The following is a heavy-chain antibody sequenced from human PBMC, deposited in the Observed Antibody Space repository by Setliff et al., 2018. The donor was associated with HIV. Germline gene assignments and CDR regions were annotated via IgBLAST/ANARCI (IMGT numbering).Heavy chain of an antibody. J-gene: IGHJ3*02. Sequence: ASVKVSCKASGYTFSNYAMHWVRQAPGQRLEWMGWINVGNDNTKYSQTLQGRVTIARDTSASTAYMELSSLRSEDTAVYYCARGHSSSAYDAYDIWGQGTMVTVSS. CDR1: GYTFSNYA. V-gene: IGHV1-3*01. CDR3: ARGHSSSAYDAYDI. CDR2: INVGNDNT. D-gene: IGHD6-6*01.